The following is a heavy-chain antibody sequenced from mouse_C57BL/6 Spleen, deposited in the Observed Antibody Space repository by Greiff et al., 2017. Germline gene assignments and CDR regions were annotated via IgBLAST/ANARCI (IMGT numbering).Heavy chain of an antibody. CDR1: GFTFSSYG. V-gene: IGHV5-6*01. CDR2: ISSGGSYT. D-gene: IGHD1-1*01. J-gene: IGHJ1*03. Sequence: EVQRVESGGDLVKPGGSLKLSCAASGFTFSSYGMSWVRQTPDKRLEWVATISSGGSYTYYPDSVKGRFTISRDNTKNTLYLQMSSLKSEDTAMYYCARHRATVGYFDVWGTGTTVTVSS. CDR3: ARHRATVGYFDV.